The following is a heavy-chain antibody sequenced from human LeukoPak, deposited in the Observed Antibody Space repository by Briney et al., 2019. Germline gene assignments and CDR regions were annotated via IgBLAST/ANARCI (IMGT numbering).Heavy chain of an antibody. CDR2: IWYDGSNK. D-gene: IGHD1-26*01. Sequence: GGSLRLSCAASGSTFSSYGMHWVRQAPGKGPEWVAVIWYDGSNKYYADSVKGRFTISRDNSKNTLYLQMNSLRAEDTAVYYCASTMGATRSLDYWGQGTLVTVSS. V-gene: IGHV3-33*01. CDR1: GSTFSSYG. CDR3: ASTMGATRSLDY. J-gene: IGHJ4*02.